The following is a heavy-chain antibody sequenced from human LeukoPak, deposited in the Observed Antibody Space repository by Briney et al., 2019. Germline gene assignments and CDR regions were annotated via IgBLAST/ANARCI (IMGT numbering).Heavy chain of an antibody. CDR1: GYSFTSYW. J-gene: IGHJ5*02. V-gene: IGHV5-51*01. CDR3: ARLNYYGSGSAYNWFDP. Sequence: GESLKISCKGSGYSFTSYWIGWVRQMPGKGLEWMGIIYPGDSDTRYSSSFQGQVTISADKSISTAYLQWSSLKASDTAMYYCARLNYYGSGSAYNWFDPWGQGTLVTVSS. D-gene: IGHD3-10*01. CDR2: IYPGDSDT.